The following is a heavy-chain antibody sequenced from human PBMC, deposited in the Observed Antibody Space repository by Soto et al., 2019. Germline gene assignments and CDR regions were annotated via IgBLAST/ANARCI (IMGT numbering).Heavy chain of an antibody. CDR2: IYYSGST. CDR1: GGSISSGGYY. Sequence: QVQLQESGPGLVKPSQTLSLTCTVSGGSISSGGYYWSWIRQHPGKGLEWIGYIYYSGSTYYNPSLNSRVTISVDTSKNQFSLKLSSVTAADTAVYYCARGGVTMVRGVISYFDYWGQGTLVTVSS. V-gene: IGHV4-31*03. D-gene: IGHD3-10*01. CDR3: ARGGVTMVRGVISYFDY. J-gene: IGHJ4*02.